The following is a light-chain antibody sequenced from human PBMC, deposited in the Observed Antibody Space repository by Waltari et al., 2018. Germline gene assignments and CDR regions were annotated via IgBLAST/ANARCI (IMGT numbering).Light chain of an antibody. V-gene: IGLV2-14*01. Sequence: QSALTQPASVSGSPGQSITISCTRSSSDLGGYSFVSWYQQHPGKAPKLMISDVSHRPSGVSTPFSGSKSGNTASLTISGLQPEDEADYYCSSYTSIIPPFLFGTGTKVTVL. CDR1: SSDLGGYSF. CDR2: DVS. CDR3: SSYTSIIPPFL. J-gene: IGLJ1*01.